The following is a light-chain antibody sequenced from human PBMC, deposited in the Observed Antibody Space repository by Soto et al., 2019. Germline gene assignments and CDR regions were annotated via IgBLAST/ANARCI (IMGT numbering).Light chain of an antibody. CDR1: QNVSSNL. J-gene: IGKJ1*01. V-gene: IGKV3-20*01. CDR3: QKYGNFWT. Sequence: VFTRFPGTLSLSPGESATLSCRAIQNVSSNLLVWYQQHPGQAPRLLIYGASSRATGIPDRFSGSGSGTDFSLTIRRLEPDDFAVYYCQKYGNFWTFGQGTKVDIK. CDR2: GAS.